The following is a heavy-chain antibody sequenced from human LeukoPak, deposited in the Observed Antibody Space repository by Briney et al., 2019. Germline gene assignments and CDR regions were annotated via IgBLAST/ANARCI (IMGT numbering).Heavy chain of an antibody. J-gene: IGHJ4*02. CDR1: GFTFSSYA. V-gene: IGHV3-23*01. D-gene: IGHD3-22*01. Sequence: GGSLRLSCAASGFTFSSYAMSWVRQAPGKGLEWVSAISGSGGSTYYADSVKGRFTIFRDSSKNTLYLQMNNLRAEDTAVYYCAKGADGSAYYFFDYWGQGALVTVSS. CDR2: ISGSGGST. CDR3: AKGADGSAYYFFDY.